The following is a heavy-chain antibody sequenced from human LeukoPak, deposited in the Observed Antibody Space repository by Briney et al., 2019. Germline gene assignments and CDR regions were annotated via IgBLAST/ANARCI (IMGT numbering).Heavy chain of an antibody. V-gene: IGHV3-33*01. CDR2: ICYDGSNK. D-gene: IGHD3-22*01. CDR1: GFTFSSYG. J-gene: IGHJ3*02. CDR3: AADENYYDSSGYGAFDI. Sequence: GGCLRLSYAASGFTFSSYGMHWVRQAPGKGLEGVAVICYDGSNKHYADSVKGRFTISRDNSKNTLYLQMNSLRAEYTAVYYCAADENYYDSSGYGAFDIWGQGTMVTL.